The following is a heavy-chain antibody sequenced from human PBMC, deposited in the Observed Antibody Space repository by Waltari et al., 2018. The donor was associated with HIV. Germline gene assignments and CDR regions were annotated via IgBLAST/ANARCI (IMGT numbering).Heavy chain of an antibody. CDR2: ISSRGNNT. CDR1: GCTFSDSN. CDR3: ARTKYDLWSGSYFDS. Sequence: QVQLVESGGGWLNPGGSRTLPGLSSGCTFSDSNKRWLRLAPGKGLEWVSSISSRGNNTHYADSVQGRITISRDNAKNSLYLQMNTLRAEDTAVYYCARTKYDLWSGSYFDSWGQGTLVTVSS. V-gene: IGHV3-11*01. D-gene: IGHD3-3*01. J-gene: IGHJ5*01.